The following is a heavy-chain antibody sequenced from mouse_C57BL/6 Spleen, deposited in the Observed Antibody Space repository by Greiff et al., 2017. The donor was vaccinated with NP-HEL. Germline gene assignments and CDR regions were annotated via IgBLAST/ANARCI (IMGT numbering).Heavy chain of an antibody. CDR1: GYSFTDYN. Sequence: VQLQQSGPELVKPGASVKISCKASGYSFTDYNMNWVKQSNGKCLEWIGVTNSNYGTTSYNQKFKDKATLTADKSSSTAYMQLSSLTYEDSAVYYCARSEAGTHYYAMDYWGQGTSVTVSS. V-gene: IGHV1-39*01. J-gene: IGHJ4*01. D-gene: IGHD4-1*01. CDR2: TNSNYGTT. CDR3: ARSEAGTHYYAMDY.